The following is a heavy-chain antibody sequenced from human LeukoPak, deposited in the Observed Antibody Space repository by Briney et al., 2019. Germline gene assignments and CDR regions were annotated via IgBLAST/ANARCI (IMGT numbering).Heavy chain of an antibody. CDR1: GFTFSDHY. Sequence: PGGSLRLSCAASGFTFSDHYMSWIRQAPGKGLEWVSYIDSSGRVLYYADPVKGRFTISRDNAKNSLFLQMDSLRAEDTAVYFCTRDPDKASKVGFWGQGTLVTVSS. J-gene: IGHJ4*02. CDR2: IDSSGRVL. V-gene: IGHV3-11*01. D-gene: IGHD3-9*01. CDR3: TRDPDKASKVGF.